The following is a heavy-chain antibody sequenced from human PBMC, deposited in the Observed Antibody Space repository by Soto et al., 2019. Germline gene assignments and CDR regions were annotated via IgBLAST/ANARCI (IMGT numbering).Heavy chain of an antibody. CDR1: GGTFSSYT. Sequence: QVQLVQSGAEVKKPGSSVKVSCKASGGTFSSYTISWVRQAPGQGLEWMGRIIPILGIANYAQKFQGRVPITADKSKSTAYMELSSLRSEDTAVYYCAREVVPAATYAFDIWGQGTMVTVSS. CDR2: IIPILGIA. D-gene: IGHD2-2*01. J-gene: IGHJ3*02. CDR3: AREVVPAATYAFDI. V-gene: IGHV1-69*08.